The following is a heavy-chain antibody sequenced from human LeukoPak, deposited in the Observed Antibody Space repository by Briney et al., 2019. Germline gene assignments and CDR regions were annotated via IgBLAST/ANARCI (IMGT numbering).Heavy chain of an antibody. CDR1: GFTFSSYA. Sequence: GGSLRLSCAASGFTFSSYAMNWVRQAPGKGLEWVSCITGSSDYIEYAESVKGRFTISRDNAKNSLYLEMNSLKAEDTAVYYCARDAPNWGDAFDSRGQGTMVTVSS. J-gene: IGHJ3*02. V-gene: IGHV3-21*01. CDR3: ARDAPNWGDAFDS. CDR2: ITGSSDYI. D-gene: IGHD7-27*01.